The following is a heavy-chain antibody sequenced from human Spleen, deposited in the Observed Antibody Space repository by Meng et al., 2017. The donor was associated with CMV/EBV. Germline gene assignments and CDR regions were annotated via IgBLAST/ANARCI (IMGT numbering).Heavy chain of an antibody. V-gene: IGHV4-39*07. CDR2: IYYSGST. CDR3: ARDRGDVQGEYFDY. CDR1: GGSISSSSYY. Sequence: SETLSLTCTVSGGSISSSSYYWGWIRQPPGKGLEWIGSIYYSGSTYYNPSLKSRVTISVDTSKNQFSLKLSSVTAADTAVYYCARDRGDVQGEYFDYWGQGTLVTVSS. J-gene: IGHJ4*02. D-gene: IGHD3-10*01.